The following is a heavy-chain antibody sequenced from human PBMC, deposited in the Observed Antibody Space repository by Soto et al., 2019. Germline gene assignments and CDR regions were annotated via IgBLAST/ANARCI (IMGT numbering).Heavy chain of an antibody. CDR3: ASWGGSGFSSSWCPFDF. CDR2: ISFDGSYK. Sequence: QVHLAESGGGVVQPGRSLRLSCVASGFTFSSHAVHWVRQAPGKGLEWVAVISFDGSYKHYADSVKGRFTISRDTSKNTIYLQTNSLSAEDSAVYSCASWGGSGFSSSWCPFDFWGQGTLVTVTS. V-gene: IGHV3-30-3*01. CDR1: GFTFSSHA. D-gene: IGHD3-3*01. J-gene: IGHJ4*02.